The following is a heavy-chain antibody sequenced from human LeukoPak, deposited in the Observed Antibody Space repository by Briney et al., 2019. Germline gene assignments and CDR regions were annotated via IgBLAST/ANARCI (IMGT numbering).Heavy chain of an antibody. CDR2: IYSGGNT. J-gene: IGHJ5*02. CDR1: RLIVSSNY. V-gene: IGHV3-66*01. CDR3: ARDRGWFDP. Sequence: GGSLRLSCAASRLIVSSNYMAWVSQAPGKGLEWVSVIYSGGNTYYADSVKGRFTIPRDNSKNTLYLQMNSLRAEDTAVYYCARDRGWFDPWGLGTLVTVSS.